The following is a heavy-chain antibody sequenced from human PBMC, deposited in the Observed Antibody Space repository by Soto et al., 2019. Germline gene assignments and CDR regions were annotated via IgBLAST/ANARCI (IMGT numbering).Heavy chain of an antibody. CDR2: ISSSSSYI. J-gene: IGHJ4*02. V-gene: IGHV3-21*01. Sequence: PGESLKISCAASGFTFSSYSMNWVRQAPGKGLEWVSSISSSSSYIYYADSVKGRFTISRDNAKNSLYLQMNSLRAEDTAVYYCARDRVQLWSYFDYWGQGTLVTVSS. CDR1: GFTFSSYS. D-gene: IGHD5-18*01. CDR3: ARDRVQLWSYFDY.